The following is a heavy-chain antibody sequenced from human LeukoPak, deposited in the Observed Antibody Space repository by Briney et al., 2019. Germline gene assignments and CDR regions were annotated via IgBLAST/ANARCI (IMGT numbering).Heavy chain of an antibody. Sequence: PGGSLSLSCAASGFTFSSYAMHWVRQAPGKGLEWVAVISYDGSNKYYADSVKGRFTISRDNSKNTLYLQMNSLRAEDTAVYYCAKDRHVWVDYYYYMDVWGKGTTVTVSS. CDR2: ISYDGSNK. V-gene: IGHV3-30*04. CDR3: AKDRHVWVDYYYYMDV. D-gene: IGHD3-16*01. J-gene: IGHJ6*03. CDR1: GFTFSSYA.